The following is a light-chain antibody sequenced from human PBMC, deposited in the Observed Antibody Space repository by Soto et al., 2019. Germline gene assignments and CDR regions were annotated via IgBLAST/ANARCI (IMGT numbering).Light chain of an antibody. V-gene: IGLV2-8*01. CDR2: EVT. CDR1: SSDVGAYNY. CDR3: SSFASSNPWV. J-gene: IGLJ3*02. Sequence: QSVLTQPPSASGSPGQSVTISCTGTSSDVGAYNYVSWYQQHAGKAPKLVIYEVTKRPSGVPDRFSGSKSANTASLTVSGLQVEDEADYYCSSFASSNPWVFGGGTKLIVL.